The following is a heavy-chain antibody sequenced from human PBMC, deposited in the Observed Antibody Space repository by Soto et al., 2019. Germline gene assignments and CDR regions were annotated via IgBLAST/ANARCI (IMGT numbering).Heavy chain of an antibody. Sequence: SETLSLTCAVSGGSISSSNWWSWVRQPPGKGLEWIGEIYHSGSTNYNPSLKSRVTISVDKSKNQFSLKLSSVTAADTAVYYCARTLEWLSSHPLYYYYGMDVWGQGTTVTLSS. D-gene: IGHD3-3*01. CDR3: ARTLEWLSSHPLYYYYGMDV. J-gene: IGHJ6*02. V-gene: IGHV4-4*02. CDR2: IYHSGST. CDR1: GGSISSSNW.